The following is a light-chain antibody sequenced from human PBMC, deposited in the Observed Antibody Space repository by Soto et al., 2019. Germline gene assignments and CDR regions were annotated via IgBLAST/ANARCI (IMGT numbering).Light chain of an antibody. J-gene: IGKJ4*01. CDR2: DAS. Sequence: EIVMTQFPVTLSVSPGERVTLSCRASQSIGSTLAWYLRKPGQPPRLLIYDASTRATDIPARFSGSGSGTEFTLAISSLQSEDFAVYYCQQYIRWPLTFGGGTKVDI. V-gene: IGKV3-15*01. CDR1: QSIGST. CDR3: QQYIRWPLT.